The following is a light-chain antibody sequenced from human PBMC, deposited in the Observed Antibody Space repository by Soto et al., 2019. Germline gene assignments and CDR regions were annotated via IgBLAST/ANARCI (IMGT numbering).Light chain of an antibody. CDR1: SSNIGINA. J-gene: IGLJ3*02. V-gene: IGLV1-44*01. Sequence: QSVLTQPPSTSGTPGQRGTISCSGSSSNIGINAVNWYQQLPGTAPKLLIYSNNQRPSGVPDRFSGSKSGTSASLAISGLQSEDEADYYCAVWDDSLNGVVFGGGTKLT. CDR3: AVWDDSLNGVV. CDR2: SNN.